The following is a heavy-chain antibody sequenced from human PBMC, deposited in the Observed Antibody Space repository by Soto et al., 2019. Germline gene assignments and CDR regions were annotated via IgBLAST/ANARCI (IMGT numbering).Heavy chain of an antibody. D-gene: IGHD2-2*01. Sequence: EVQLLESGGGLVQPGGSLRLSCAASGITFTAYAMSWVRQAPGKGLEWVSSISGSGGSTYYADSVKCRLTISRDNSKNTLYLQMNSLRAEDTAVYYCATIIIPAATNFYWGQGTLVNVSS. CDR2: ISGSGGST. CDR1: GITFTAYA. CDR3: ATIIIPAATNFY. V-gene: IGHV3-23*01. J-gene: IGHJ4*02.